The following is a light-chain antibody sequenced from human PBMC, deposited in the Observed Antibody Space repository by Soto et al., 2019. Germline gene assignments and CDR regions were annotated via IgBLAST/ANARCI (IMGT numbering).Light chain of an antibody. Sequence: QSVLTQPPSVSAAPGQKVTISCSGSSSNVGNAFVSWYQQLPGTAPKLLIYENNKRPSGIPDRFSGSKSGTSATLGITGLQTGDEADYYCGAWDGSLSAGVFGGGTQLTVL. J-gene: IGLJ3*02. CDR2: ENN. V-gene: IGLV1-51*02. CDR1: SSNVGNAF. CDR3: GAWDGSLSAGV.